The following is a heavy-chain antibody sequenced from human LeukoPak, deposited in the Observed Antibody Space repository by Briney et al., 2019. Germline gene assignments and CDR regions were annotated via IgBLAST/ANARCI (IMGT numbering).Heavy chain of an antibody. CDR1: GGSISTSNYY. CDR2: IFYSGST. V-gene: IGHV4-39*07. Sequence: PSETLSLTCTVSGGSISTSNYYWGWIRQPPGKGLVWIGNIFYSGSTYYSPSLSSRVTISLDTSRNQLSLKLNSVTAADTAVYYCARDEADSNNWYYFDSWGQGTLVTVSS. D-gene: IGHD6-13*01. J-gene: IGHJ4*02. CDR3: ARDEADSNNWYYFDS.